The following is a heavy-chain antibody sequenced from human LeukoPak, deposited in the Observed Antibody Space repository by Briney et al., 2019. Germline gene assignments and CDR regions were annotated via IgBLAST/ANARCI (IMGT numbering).Heavy chain of an antibody. CDR2: IYQSGST. CDR1: GYSITSGHY. V-gene: IGHV4-38-2*02. J-gene: IGHJ4*02. CDR3: ARHYDFWSGYPGYFDH. Sequence: SETLSLTCTVSGYSITSGHYWGWIRQPPGKGLKWIGTIYQSGSTFDNPSLKSRVTMSVDTSRNQFSLKLSSVTAADTAVYYCARHYDFWSGYPGYFDHWGQGTLVTVSS. D-gene: IGHD3-3*01.